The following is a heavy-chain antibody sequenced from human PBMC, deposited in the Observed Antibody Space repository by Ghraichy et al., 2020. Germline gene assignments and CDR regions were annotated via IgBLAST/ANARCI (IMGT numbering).Heavy chain of an antibody. V-gene: IGHV3-30-3*01. CDR2: ISYHGRDT. Sequence: GGSLRLSCAGSGFTCSAYAMHWVRQAPGKGLEWVTLISYHGRDTFYTDSVKGRFTISRDNSKNTLYLQMNSLRAEDTAVNYCVREGPWASTNYQINFDSWGQLTLVTVPS. CDR3: VREGPWASTNYQINFDS. J-gene: IGHJ4*02. CDR1: GFTCSAYA. D-gene: IGHD3-10*01.